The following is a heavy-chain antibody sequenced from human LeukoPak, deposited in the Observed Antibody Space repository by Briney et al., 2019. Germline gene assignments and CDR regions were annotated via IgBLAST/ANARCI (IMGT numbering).Heavy chain of an antibody. CDR2: ISGSGGST. CDR1: GFTFSSYA. CDR3: AKDRGSWYDSFDY. D-gene: IGHD6-13*01. J-gene: IGHJ4*02. Sequence: GGSLRLSCAASGFTFSSYAMSWVRQAPEKGLEWVSAISGSGGSTYYADSVKGRFTISRDNSKNTLYLQMNSLRAEDTAVYYCAKDRGSWYDSFDYWGQGTLVTVSS. V-gene: IGHV3-23*01.